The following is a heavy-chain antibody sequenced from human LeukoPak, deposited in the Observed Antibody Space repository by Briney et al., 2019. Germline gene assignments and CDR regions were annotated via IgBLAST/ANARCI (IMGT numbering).Heavy chain of an antibody. V-gene: IGHV3-74*01. CDR1: GFTFSSYW. CDR3: ARGPPLGHFDY. Sequence: GGSLRLSRAASGFTFSSYWMHWVRQAPGKGLVWVSRINSDGSSTSYADSVKGRFTISRDNAKNTLYLQMNSLRAEDTAVYYCARGPPLGHFDYWGQGTLVTVSS. J-gene: IGHJ4*02. CDR2: INSDGSST.